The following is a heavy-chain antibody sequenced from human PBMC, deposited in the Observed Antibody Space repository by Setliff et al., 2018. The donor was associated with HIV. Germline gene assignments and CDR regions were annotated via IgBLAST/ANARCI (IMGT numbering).Heavy chain of an antibody. Sequence: ASMKVSCKASGYTFTSYAMNWVRQAPGQGLEWMGWINTNTGNPTYAQGFTGRFVFSLDTSVSTAYLQISSLKAEDTAVYYCARGLIYSSGWYRNSDAFDIWGQGTMVTVSS. CDR2: INTNTGNP. CDR1: GYTFTSYA. V-gene: IGHV7-4-1*02. D-gene: IGHD6-19*01. CDR3: ARGLIYSSGWYRNSDAFDI. J-gene: IGHJ3*02.